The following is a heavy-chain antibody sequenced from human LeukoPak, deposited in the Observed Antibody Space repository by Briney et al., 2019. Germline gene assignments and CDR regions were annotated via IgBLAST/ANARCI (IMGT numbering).Heavy chain of an antibody. CDR3: ARGFLGGTDQYFDS. J-gene: IGHJ4*02. V-gene: IGHV3-23*01. Sequence: GGSLRLSCAAPGFTFSTYAMTWVRQAPAKGLEWVSTIGGGGPTTDYADSVKDRFTISRDNSKNTLYLQMNSLRAEDTAVYFCARGFLGGTDQYFDSWGQGTLVTVSS. CDR1: GFTFSTYA. CDR2: IGGGGPTT. D-gene: IGHD6-19*01.